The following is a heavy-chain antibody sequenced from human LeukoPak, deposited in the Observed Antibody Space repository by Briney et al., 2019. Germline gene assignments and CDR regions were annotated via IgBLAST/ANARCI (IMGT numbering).Heavy chain of an antibody. CDR2: IYYSGST. CDR1: GGSISSYY. D-gene: IGHD4-23*01. Sequence: SETLSLTCTVPGGSISSYYWSWIRQPPGKGLEWIGFIYYSGSTNYNPHLKSRVTISVDTSKNQFSLKLSSVTAADTAVYYCARPSLDYGGIDAFDFWGRGTLVTVSS. V-gene: IGHV4-59*08. J-gene: IGHJ3*01. CDR3: ARPSLDYGGIDAFDF.